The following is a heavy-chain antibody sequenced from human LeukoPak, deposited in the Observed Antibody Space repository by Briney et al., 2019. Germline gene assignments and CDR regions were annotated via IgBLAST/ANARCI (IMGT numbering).Heavy chain of an antibody. J-gene: IGHJ6*03. D-gene: IGHD6-13*01. CDR2: IYYSGST. Sequence: PSETLSLTCTVSGDSISSYYWSWIRQPPGKGLEWIGYIYYSGSTNYNPSLKSRVTISVDTSKNQFSLELSSVSAADTAVYYCASQSSSWYGAAYYYYMDVWGKGTTVTVSS. CDR3: ASQSSSWYGAAYYYYMDV. V-gene: IGHV4-59*01. CDR1: GDSISSYY.